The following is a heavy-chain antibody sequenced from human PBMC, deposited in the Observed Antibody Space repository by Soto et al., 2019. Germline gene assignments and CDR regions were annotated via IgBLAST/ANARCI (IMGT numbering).Heavy chain of an antibody. J-gene: IGHJ6*02. Sequence: GASVKVSCKVSGGTFSGYAISWVRQAPGQGLEWMGGIIPIFGTANYAQKFQGRVTITADESTSTAYMELSSLRSEDTAVYYCARDHCSSTSCYIYYYYGMDVWGQGTTVTVSS. V-gene: IGHV1-69*13. D-gene: IGHD2-2*02. CDR1: GGTFSGYA. CDR3: ARDHCSSTSCYIYYYYGMDV. CDR2: IIPIFGTA.